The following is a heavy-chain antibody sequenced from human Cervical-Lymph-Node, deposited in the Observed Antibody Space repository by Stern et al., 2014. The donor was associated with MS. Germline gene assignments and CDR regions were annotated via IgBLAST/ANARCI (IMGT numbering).Heavy chain of an antibody. Sequence: EVQLEESGAEVKKPGESLKISCKGSGYSFASYWIGWGRQMPGKGLEWMGIIYPGDSDTRYSPSFEGQVTISADKSITTAYLQWDSLKASDTAMYYCARLWYGCSAVTCYYFDDWGQGTLVTVSS. J-gene: IGHJ4*02. D-gene: IGHD2-15*01. CDR2: IYPGDSDT. CDR1: GYSFASYW. V-gene: IGHV5-51*01. CDR3: ARLWYGCSAVTCYYFDD.